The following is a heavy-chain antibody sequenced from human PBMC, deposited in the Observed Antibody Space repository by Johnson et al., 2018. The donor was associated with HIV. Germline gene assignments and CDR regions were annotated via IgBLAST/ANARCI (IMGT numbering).Heavy chain of an antibody. D-gene: IGHD2-15*01. J-gene: IGHJ3*02. CDR3: TRDGGYCSGGNCYFAFDI. V-gene: IGHV3-20*04. CDR2: IDWDGGST. CDR1: GFTFDDYG. Sequence: VQLVESGGGVVRPGGSLRLSCAASGFTFDDYGMSWVRQVQGKGLEWVAGIDWDGGSTYYADSVKGRFTISRVNTKKSLFLQLNSLRAEDTALYYCTRDGGYCSGGNCYFAFDIWGQGTMVTVSS.